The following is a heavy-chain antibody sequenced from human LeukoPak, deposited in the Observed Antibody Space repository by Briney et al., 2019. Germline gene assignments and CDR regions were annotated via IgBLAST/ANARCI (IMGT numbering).Heavy chain of an antibody. CDR1: GGSFSGYY. V-gene: IGHV4-34*01. D-gene: IGHD2-2*01. CDR2: INHSGST. CDR3: ASPSVPAAMRAFDI. Sequence: SETLSLTCAVYGGSFSGYYWNWIRQPPGKGLEWIGEINHSGSTNYNPSLKSRVTISVDRSKNRFSLKLSSVTAADTAVYYCASPSVPAAMRAFDIWGQGTMVTVSS. J-gene: IGHJ3*02.